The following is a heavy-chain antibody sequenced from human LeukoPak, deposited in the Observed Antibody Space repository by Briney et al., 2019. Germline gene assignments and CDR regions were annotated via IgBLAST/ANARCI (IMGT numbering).Heavy chain of an antibody. D-gene: IGHD6-19*01. J-gene: IGHJ4*02. CDR3: ARGPLGAVAGTFDY. V-gene: IGHV1-18*01. CDR1: GYTFTISG. Sequence: ASVRVSCTASGYTFTISGISAVRHAPEEGLEWMGWISDYNGNTNYAQKLQGRVTMTTDTSTSTAYMELRSLRSDDTAVYYCARGPLGAVAGTFDYWGQGTLVTVSS. CDR2: ISDYNGNT.